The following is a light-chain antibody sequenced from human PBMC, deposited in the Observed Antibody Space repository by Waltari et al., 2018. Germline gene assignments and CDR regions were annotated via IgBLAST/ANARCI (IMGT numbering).Light chain of an antibody. J-gene: IGKJ4*01. V-gene: IGKV4-1*01. CDR1: QSVLYSSNNKNY. CDR2: WAS. CDR3: QQYYSIPVT. Sequence: DIVMTQSPDSLAVSLGERATINCKSSQSVLYSSNNKNYLAWYQQKPGQPPKLLIYWASTRESGVPDRFSGSGSGTDFILTISSLQAEDVAVYYCQQYYSIPVTFGGGTKVEIK.